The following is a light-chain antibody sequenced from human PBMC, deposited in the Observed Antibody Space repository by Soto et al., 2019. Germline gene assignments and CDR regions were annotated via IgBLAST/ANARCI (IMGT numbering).Light chain of an antibody. Sequence: QSVLTQPASVSGSPGQSITMSCTGTSSDVGGYNYVSWYQHHPGKAPKLMIYEVSNRPSGVSNRFSGSKSGNTASLTISGLQAEDEADYYCSSYAGSSNVFGTGTKLTVL. J-gene: IGLJ1*01. CDR1: SSDVGGYNY. V-gene: IGLV2-14*01. CDR3: SSYAGSSNV. CDR2: EVS.